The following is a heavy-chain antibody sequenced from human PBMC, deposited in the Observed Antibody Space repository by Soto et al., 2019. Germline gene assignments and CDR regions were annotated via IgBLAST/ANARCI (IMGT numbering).Heavy chain of an antibody. Sequence: EVQLLESGGGLVQPGGSLRLSCAASGFTFSSYAMNWVRQAPGRGLEWVSVISGSGGSTYYADSVKGRFTISRDNSKNTLYLQMNRLRAEDTAVYYCAWRSSGWYFDYWGQGTLVTVSS. V-gene: IGHV3-23*01. CDR3: AWRSSGWYFDY. CDR2: ISGSGGST. J-gene: IGHJ4*02. D-gene: IGHD6-19*01. CDR1: GFTFSSYA.